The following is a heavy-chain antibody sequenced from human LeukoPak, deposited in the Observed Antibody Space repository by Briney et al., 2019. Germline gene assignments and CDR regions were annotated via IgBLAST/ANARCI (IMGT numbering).Heavy chain of an antibody. CDR1: GFTFSSYW. J-gene: IGHJ4*02. Sequence: GGPLRLSCAASGFTFSSYWMSWVRQAPGKGLEWVANIKQDGSEKYYVDSVKGRFTISRDNAKNSLYLQMNSLRAEDTAVYYCAREDSSGYYYFDYWGQGTLVTVSS. CDR2: IKQDGSEK. D-gene: IGHD3-22*01. V-gene: IGHV3-7*01. CDR3: AREDSSGYYYFDY.